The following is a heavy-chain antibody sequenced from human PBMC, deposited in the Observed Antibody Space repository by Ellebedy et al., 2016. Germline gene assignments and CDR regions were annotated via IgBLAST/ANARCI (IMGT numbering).Heavy chain of an antibody. J-gene: IGHJ4*02. CDR1: GFSFSSYT. CDR3: ARDSASLLRLSYNDY. V-gene: IGHV3-21*01. CDR2: ISSSSYYI. Sequence: GGSLRLXCAASGFSFSSYTMNWVRQAPGKGLEWVSSISSSSYYIYYADSVKGRATISRDNAKDSLFLQMNSLRAEDTAVYYCARDSASLLRLSYNDYWGRGTLITVSS. D-gene: IGHD5-24*01.